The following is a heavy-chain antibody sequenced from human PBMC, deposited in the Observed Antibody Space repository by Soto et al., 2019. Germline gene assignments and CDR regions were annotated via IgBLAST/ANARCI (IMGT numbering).Heavy chain of an antibody. Sequence: QVPLVESGGGLVKPGGSLRLSCASSGFNFIDHYMSWIRRSPGKGLEFLSYISPRTTYKNYADSVKGRFTISRDNAKNSLYLQLNSLRAEDTAIYYCSRGGGGGLFDLWGQGTFVTVSS. CDR1: GFNFIDHY. CDR2: ISPRTTYK. J-gene: IGHJ4*02. D-gene: IGHD2-21*01. V-gene: IGHV3-11*06. CDR3: SRGGGGGLFDL.